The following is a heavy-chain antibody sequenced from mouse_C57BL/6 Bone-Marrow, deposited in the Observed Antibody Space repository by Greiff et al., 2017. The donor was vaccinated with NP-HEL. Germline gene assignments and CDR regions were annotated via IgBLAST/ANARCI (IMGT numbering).Heavy chain of an antibody. CDR3: ARRGGSSYRWYFDV. CDR2: IYPRSGKT. J-gene: IGHJ1*03. Sequence: VQLQQSGAELARPGASVKLSCKASGYTFTSYGISWVKQRTGQGLEWIGEIYPRSGKTYYNEKFKGKATLTADKSSSTAYMELRSLTSEDSAVYFCARRGGSSYRWYFDVWGTGTTVTVSS. CDR1: GYTFTSYG. D-gene: IGHD1-1*01. V-gene: IGHV1-81*01.